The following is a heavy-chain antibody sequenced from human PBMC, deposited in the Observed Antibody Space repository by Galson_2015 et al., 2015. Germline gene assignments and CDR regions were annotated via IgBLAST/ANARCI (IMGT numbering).Heavy chain of an antibody. J-gene: IGHJ4*02. D-gene: IGHD3-10*01. Sequence: SLRLSCATSGFTFSSYGIHWVRQAPGKGLEWVAVIWYDGSNKYYTDSVKGRFIISRDNSKNTLYLQMNSLSAEDTAVYYCVRDIGSGGGYFDFWGQGTLVTVSS. CDR3: VRDIGSGGGYFDF. CDR1: GFTFSSYG. V-gene: IGHV3-33*01. CDR2: IWYDGSNK.